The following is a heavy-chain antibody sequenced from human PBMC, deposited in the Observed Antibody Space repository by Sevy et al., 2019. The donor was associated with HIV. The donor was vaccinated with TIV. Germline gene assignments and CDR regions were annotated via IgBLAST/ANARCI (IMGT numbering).Heavy chain of an antibody. V-gene: IGHV3-15*01. CDR3: TTSRD. J-gene: IGHJ4*02. Sequence: NPGGSLRLSCAASGFTFSNAWMSWVRQAPGKGLEWVGRIRSKTDGGTADYTAPVKGRFTISRDDSRNMLHLQMDALKSEDTGMYYCTTSRDWGQGTQVTVSS. CDR1: GFTFSNAW. CDR2: IRSKTDGGTA.